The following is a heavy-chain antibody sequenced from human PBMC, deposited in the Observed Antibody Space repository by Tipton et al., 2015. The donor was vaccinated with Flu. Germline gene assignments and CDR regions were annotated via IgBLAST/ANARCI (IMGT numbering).Heavy chain of an antibody. J-gene: IGHJ4*02. CDR2: INHSGST. CDR3: ARLSFYDVDLKNFYFED. D-gene: IGHD3-10*02. CDR1: GESFSGYY. V-gene: IGHV4-34*01. Sequence: TLSLTCAVFGESFSGYYRSWIRQPPGKGLEWIGEINHSGSTYYNPSLKSRVTISVDTSKNQFSLKVTSVTAADTAVYYCARLSFYDVDLKNFYFEDWGQGTLVTVSS.